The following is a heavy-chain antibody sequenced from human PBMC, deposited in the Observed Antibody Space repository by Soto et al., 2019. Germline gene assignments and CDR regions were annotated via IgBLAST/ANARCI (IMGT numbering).Heavy chain of an antibody. Sequence: GASVKGSCKASGYTFTSYDINWVRQATGQGLEWMGWMNPNSGNTGYAQKFQGRVTMTRNTSISTAYMELSSLRSEDTAVYYCARGRRAIFGVVISLYYYYYMDVWGKGTTVTVSS. V-gene: IGHV1-8*01. CDR1: GYTFTSYD. D-gene: IGHD3-3*01. J-gene: IGHJ6*03. CDR3: ARGRRAIFGVVISLYYYYYMDV. CDR2: MNPNSGNT.